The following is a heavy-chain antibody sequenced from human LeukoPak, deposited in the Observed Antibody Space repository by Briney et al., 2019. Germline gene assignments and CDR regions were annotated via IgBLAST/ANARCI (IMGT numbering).Heavy chain of an antibody. J-gene: IGHJ6*02. CDR3: ARDHCSANSCYEDYYNGLDV. V-gene: IGHV1-2*02. D-gene: IGHD2-2*01. Sequence: ASVSDSCKASGYTFTAYYLQWVRLAPGQGLEWMGWINPKSGGTEYAQRFQGRVTMTRDTSISTAYMELSRLRSDDTAVYYCARDHCSANSCYEDYYNGLDVWGQGTAVTVSS. CDR2: INPKSGGT. CDR1: GYTFTAYY.